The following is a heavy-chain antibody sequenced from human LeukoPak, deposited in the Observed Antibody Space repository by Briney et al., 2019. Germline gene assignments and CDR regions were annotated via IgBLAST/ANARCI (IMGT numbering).Heavy chain of an antibody. CDR3: TKASGRNLYGMDV. V-gene: IGHV3-30*02. J-gene: IGHJ6*02. CDR2: IRSDGSKN. D-gene: IGHD3-10*01. CDR1: GFTFTNYG. Sequence: PGGSLRLSCVASGFTFTNYGMHWVRQAPGKGLEWVAFIRSDGSKNYYGDPVRGRFTISRDTSKNTLYLQMNTLRPEDTAVYYCTKASGRNLYGMDVWGQGTTVIVSS.